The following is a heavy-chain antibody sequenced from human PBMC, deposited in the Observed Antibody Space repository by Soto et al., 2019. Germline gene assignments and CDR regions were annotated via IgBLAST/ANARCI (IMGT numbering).Heavy chain of an antibody. J-gene: IGHJ4*01. Sequence: SLMLSFTAAGFTFDDYAMHWVRQGPGRGLEWVSGITWNSGKIAYADSVKGRFTIARDDDNNSLYLQMNSLRPEDTALYYCVKDSYADFHRVLSTAEYFFDYWGHGTLVTVSS. V-gene: IGHV3-9*01. CDR3: VKDSYADFHRVLSTAEYFFDY. CDR2: ITWNSGKI. D-gene: IGHD2-15*01. CDR1: GFTFDDYA.